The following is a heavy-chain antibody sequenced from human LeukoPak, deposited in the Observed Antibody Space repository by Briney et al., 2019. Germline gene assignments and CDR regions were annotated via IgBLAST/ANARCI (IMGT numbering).Heavy chain of an antibody. CDR2: IYWDDDK. J-gene: IGHJ5*02. V-gene: IGHV2-5*02. D-gene: IGHD3-22*01. CDR3: AHRGGYWSDSSGYWDNWFDP. CDR1: GFSLSTSGVG. Sequence: SGPTLVKPTQTLTLTCTFSGFSLSTSGVGVGWIRQPPGKALEWLALIYWDDDKRYSPSLKSRLTITKDTSKNQVVLTMTNMDPVDTATYYCAHRGGYWSDSSGYWDNWFDPWGQGTLVTVSS.